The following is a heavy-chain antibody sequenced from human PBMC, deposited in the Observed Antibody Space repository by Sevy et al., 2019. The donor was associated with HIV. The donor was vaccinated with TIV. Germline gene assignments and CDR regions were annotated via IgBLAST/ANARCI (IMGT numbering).Heavy chain of an antibody. Sequence: SETQSLTCAVYGGSFSGYYWSWIRQPPGKGLEWIGEINHSGSTNYNPSLKSRVTISVDTSKNQFSLKLSSVTAADTAVYYCARVNSLWFGELLAYYYYYGMDVWGQWTTVTVSS. J-gene: IGHJ6*02. D-gene: IGHD3-10*01. CDR3: ARVNSLWFGELLAYYYYYGMDV. CDR2: INHSGST. V-gene: IGHV4-34*01. CDR1: GGSFSGYY.